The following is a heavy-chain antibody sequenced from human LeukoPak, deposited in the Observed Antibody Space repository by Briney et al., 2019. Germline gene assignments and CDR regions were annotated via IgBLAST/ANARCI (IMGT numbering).Heavy chain of an antibody. J-gene: IGHJ4*02. CDR1: GFSLSTSGVG. CDR2: IYWDDDK. V-gene: IGHV2-5*02. D-gene: IGHD6-13*01. CDR3: AHRPREQLVLAY. Sequence: ESGPTLVKPTQTLTLTCTFSGFSLSTSGVGVGWIRQPPGKALEWLALIYWDDDKRYSPSLKSRLTITKDTSKNQVVLTMTNMDPVDTATYCCAHRPREQLVLAYWGQGTLVTVSS.